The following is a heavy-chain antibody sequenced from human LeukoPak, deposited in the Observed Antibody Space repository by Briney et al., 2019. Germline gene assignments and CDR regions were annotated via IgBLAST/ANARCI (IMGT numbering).Heavy chain of an antibody. J-gene: IGHJ4*02. D-gene: IGHD2-21*02. CDR2: ISSSSSYI. CDR1: GFTFSSYS. Sequence: PGGSLRLSCAASGFTFSSYSMNWVRQAPGKGLEWVSSISSSSSYIYYADSVKGRFTISRDNAKNSLYLQMNSLRAEDTAVYYCARVGSHCGGDCYSALDYWGQGTLVTVSS. V-gene: IGHV3-21*01. CDR3: ARVGSHCGGDCYSALDY.